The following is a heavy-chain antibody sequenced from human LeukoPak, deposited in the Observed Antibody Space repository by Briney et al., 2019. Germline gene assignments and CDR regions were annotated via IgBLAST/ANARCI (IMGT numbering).Heavy chain of an antibody. CDR3: ARDHRGGYYDSSGFFGGLDY. V-gene: IGHV3-13*01. D-gene: IGHD3-22*01. Sequence: GGSLRLSCAASGFTFSSFDMHWVRQPTGQGLEWVSTIGTASDTYYPGSVEGRFTLSRDNAKNSLYLQMNSLTAGDTAVYYCARDHRGGYYDSSGFFGGLDYWGQGTLVTVSS. CDR1: GFTFSSFD. J-gene: IGHJ4*02. CDR2: IGTASDT.